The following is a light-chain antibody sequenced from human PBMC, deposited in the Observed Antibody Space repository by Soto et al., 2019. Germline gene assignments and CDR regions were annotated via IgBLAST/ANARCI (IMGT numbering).Light chain of an antibody. V-gene: IGLV2-18*02. CDR1: SSDVGSYNR. CDR3: NSYTGSSFYA. CDR2: EVS. Sequence: QSVLTQPPSVSGSPGQSVAISCTGTSSDVGSYNRVSWYQQPPGAAPKLMIYEVSNRPSGVPDRFSGSKSGNTASLTISGPQAEDGSDYYCNSYTGSSFYAFGTGTKVTAL. J-gene: IGLJ1*01.